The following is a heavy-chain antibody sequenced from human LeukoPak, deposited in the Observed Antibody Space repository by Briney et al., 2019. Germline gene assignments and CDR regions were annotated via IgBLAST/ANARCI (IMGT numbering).Heavy chain of an antibody. J-gene: IGHJ5*02. CDR3: ARADRLHGCPYLIGP. Sequence: ASVKVSCKTSGYSFTDYYMHWVRQAPGQGLEWMGGINPNSGGTSSAQKFEGRVTMTRDTSITTVYMEVSWLTSDDTAIYYCARADRLHGCPYLIGPWGQGTLVTVCS. V-gene: IGHV1-2*02. CDR1: GYSFTDYY. D-gene: IGHD2-21*01. CDR2: INPNSGGT.